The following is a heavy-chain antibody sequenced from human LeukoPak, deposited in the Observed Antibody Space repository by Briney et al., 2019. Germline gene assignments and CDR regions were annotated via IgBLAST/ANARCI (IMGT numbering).Heavy chain of an antibody. J-gene: IGHJ4*02. D-gene: IGHD3-16*01. CDR3: ARDEVTSGGGLES. CDR1: GFSVNTKF. CDR2: IYSGGLT. Sequence: GGSLRLSCAASGFSVNTKFMHWVRQAPGKGLEWISVIYSGGLTYYADSVEGRVTISRDNSKNTLYLYMNSLRAEDTAVYYCARDEVTSGGGLESWGQGALVIVPS. V-gene: IGHV3-53*01.